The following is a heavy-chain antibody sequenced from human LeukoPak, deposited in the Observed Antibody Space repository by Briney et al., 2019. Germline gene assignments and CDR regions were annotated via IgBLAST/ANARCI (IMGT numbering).Heavy chain of an antibody. CDR1: GFTFNSYA. CDR2: ITGGGDTT. V-gene: IGHV3-23*01. J-gene: IGHJ4*02. CDR3: AKERSAVVVAATNY. D-gene: IGHD2-15*01. Sequence: GGSLRLSCAASGFTFNSYAMTWVRQAPGKGLEWVSSITGGGDTTYYADSVRGRFTISRDNSKNTLSLQINSLRAEDTAVYYCAKERSAVVVAATNYWGQGTLVTVSS.